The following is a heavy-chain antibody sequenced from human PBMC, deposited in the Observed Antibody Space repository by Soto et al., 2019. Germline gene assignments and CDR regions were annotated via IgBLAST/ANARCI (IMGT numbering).Heavy chain of an antibody. CDR2: IYYSGST. CDR3: ARLGYCSGGSCSPGVASDY. V-gene: IGHV4-39*01. J-gene: IGHJ4*02. D-gene: IGHD2-15*01. CDR1: GGSISSSSYY. Sequence: QLQLQESGPGLVKPSETLSLTCTVSGGSISSSSYYWGWIRQPPGKALEWIGSIYYSGSTYYNPSLKSRVTISVDTSKNQFSLKLSSVTAADTAVYYCARLGYCSGGSCSPGVASDYWGQGTLVTVSS.